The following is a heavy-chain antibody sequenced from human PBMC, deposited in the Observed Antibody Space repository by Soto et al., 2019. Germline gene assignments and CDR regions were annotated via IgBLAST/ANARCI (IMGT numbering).Heavy chain of an antibody. CDR1: GGSISSSSYS. V-gene: IGHV4-39*01. CDR3: ARFCAFGVVMIDAFDI. CDR2: IYYSGST. D-gene: IGHD3-3*01. J-gene: IGHJ3*02. Sequence: LSLTCTVSGGSISSSSYSWGWIRQPPGKGLEWIGSIYYSGSTYYNPSPKSRVTISVDTSKNQFSLKLSSVTAADTAVYYCARFCAFGVVMIDAFDIWGQGTMVTVSS.